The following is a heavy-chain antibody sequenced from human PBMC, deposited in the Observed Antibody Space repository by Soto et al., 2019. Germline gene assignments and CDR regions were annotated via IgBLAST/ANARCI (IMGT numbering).Heavy chain of an antibody. Sequence: QLQLQESGSGLVKPSQTLSLTCAVSGGSISSGGYSWSWIRQPPGKGLECIGYIYHSGSTYYSPSLXXXVXXSVDRSKNQFSLTLSSVTAADTAVYYCARGPPLGYWGQGTLVTVSS. J-gene: IGHJ4*02. CDR3: ARGPPLGY. CDR1: GGSISSGGYS. V-gene: IGHV4-30-2*01. CDR2: IYHSGST.